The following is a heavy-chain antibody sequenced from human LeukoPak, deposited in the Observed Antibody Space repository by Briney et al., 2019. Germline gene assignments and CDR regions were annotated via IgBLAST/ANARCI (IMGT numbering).Heavy chain of an antibody. CDR2: ISYDGSNK. Sequence: HTGRSLRLSCAASGFTFSSYAMHWVRQAPGKGLEWVAVISYDGSNKYYADSVKGRFTISRDNSKNTLYLQMNSLRAEDTAVYYCATGNAEGEKYYYYGMDVWGKGTTVTVSS. CDR1: GFTFSSYA. V-gene: IGHV3-30-3*01. D-gene: IGHD1-1*01. J-gene: IGHJ6*04. CDR3: ATGNAEGEKYYYYGMDV.